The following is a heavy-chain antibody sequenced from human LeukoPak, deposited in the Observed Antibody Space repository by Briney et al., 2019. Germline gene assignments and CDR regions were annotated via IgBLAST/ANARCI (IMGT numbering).Heavy chain of an antibody. CDR3: ARHGDSAYYDFWSGYSYYFDY. D-gene: IGHD3-3*01. J-gene: IGHJ4*02. CDR1: GYSISSGYY. V-gene: IGHV4-38-2*01. CDR2: IYHSGST. Sequence: MSSETLSLTCAVSGYSISSGYYWGWIRQPPGKGLEWIGSIYHSGSTYYNPSLKSRVTISVDTSKNQFSLKLSSVTAADTAVYYCARHGDSAYYDFWSGYSYYFDYWGQGTLVTVSS.